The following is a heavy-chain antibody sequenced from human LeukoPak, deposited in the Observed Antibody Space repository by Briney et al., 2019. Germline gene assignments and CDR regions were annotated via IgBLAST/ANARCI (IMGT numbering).Heavy chain of an antibody. CDR1: GGSISSSSYY. CDR3: ARGRCTSTMCYAGGFDIDV. J-gene: IGHJ6*02. Sequence: SETLSLTRTVSGGSISSSSYYWGWIRQPPGKGLEWIGSIYYSGSTYYNPSLKSRVTISVDTSKNQFSLRLSSVTAADTAVYYCARGRCTSTMCYAGGFDIDVWGQGTTVTVSS. V-gene: IGHV4-39*07. CDR2: IYYSGST. D-gene: IGHD2-2*01.